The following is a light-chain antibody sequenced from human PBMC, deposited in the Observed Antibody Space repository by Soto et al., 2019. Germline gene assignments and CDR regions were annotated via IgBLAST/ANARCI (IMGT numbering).Light chain of an antibody. CDR2: DVS. Sequence: QSALTQPRSVSGSPGQSVTISCTGTSSDVGGYNYVSWYQQHPGNAPKLMIYDVSKRPSGVPDRFSGSKSANTASLTISGLHAEDEADYYCCSYAGTYTWVFGGGTKLTVL. J-gene: IGLJ2*01. CDR1: SSDVGGYNY. V-gene: IGLV2-11*01. CDR3: CSYAGTYTWV.